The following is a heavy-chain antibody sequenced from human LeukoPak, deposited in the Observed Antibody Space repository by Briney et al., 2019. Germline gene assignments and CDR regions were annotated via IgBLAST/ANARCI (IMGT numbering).Heavy chain of an antibody. CDR2: ISSNGGST. J-gene: IGHJ6*02. D-gene: IGHD3-10*01. V-gene: IGHV3-64*01. CDR1: GFTFSSYA. Sequence: GGSLRLSCAASGFTFSSYAMHWVRQAPGKGLEYVSAISSNGGSTYYANSVKGRFTISRDNSKNTLYLQMGSLRAEDTALYYCAKDKGADYYGSGSYYRYGMDVWGQGTTVTVSS. CDR3: AKDKGADYYGSGSYYRYGMDV.